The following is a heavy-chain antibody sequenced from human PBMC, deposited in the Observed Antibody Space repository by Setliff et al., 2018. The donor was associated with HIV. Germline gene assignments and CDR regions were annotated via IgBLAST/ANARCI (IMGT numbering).Heavy chain of an antibody. CDR1: GYTFAGYY. CDR3: AREGYYYGSGSSPPAFDI. D-gene: IGHD3-10*01. Sequence: ASVKVSCKASGYTFAGYYMHWVRQAPGQGLEGMGWINPKSGGTNYAQKFQGRVTMTRDTSISTAYMDLSRLRSDDTAVYYCAREGYYYGSGSSPPAFDIWGQGTMVTVS. CDR2: INPKSGGT. V-gene: IGHV1-2*02. J-gene: IGHJ3*02.